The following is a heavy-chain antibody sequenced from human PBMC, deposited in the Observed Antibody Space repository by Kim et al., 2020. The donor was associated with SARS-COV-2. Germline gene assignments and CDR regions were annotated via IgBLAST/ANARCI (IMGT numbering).Heavy chain of an antibody. CDR2: ISLDGKTI. CDR3: AMRDGYTTGRDY. J-gene: IGHJ4*01. Sequence: GGSLRLSCAASGLTSSPYWMNWVRQVPGKGLVWVSRISLDGKTIAYADNVKGRFTISRDNAKNSVYLHMNSLTGDDTAVYYFAMRDGYTTGRDYWG. D-gene: IGHD5-12*01. CDR1: GLTSSPYW. V-gene: IGHV3-74*03.